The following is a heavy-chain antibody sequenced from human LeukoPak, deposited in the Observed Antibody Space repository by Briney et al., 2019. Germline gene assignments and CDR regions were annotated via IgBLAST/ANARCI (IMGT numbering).Heavy chain of an antibody. V-gene: IGHV4-4*07. CDR3: ARDSVTYYYGSGGDYYYMDV. CDR2: IHTSGST. D-gene: IGHD3-10*01. J-gene: IGHJ6*03. CDR1: GGSISSYY. Sequence: PSETLSLTCTVSGGSISSYYWSWIRQPAGKGLEWIGRIHTSGSTNYNPSLKSRVTMSVDTSKNQFSLKLSSVTAADTAVYYCARDSVTYYYGSGGDYYYMDVWGKGTTVTISS.